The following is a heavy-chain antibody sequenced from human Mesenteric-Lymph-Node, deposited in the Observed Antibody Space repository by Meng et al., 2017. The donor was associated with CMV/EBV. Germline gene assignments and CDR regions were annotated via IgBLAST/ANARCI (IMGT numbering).Heavy chain of an antibody. V-gene: IGHV4-61*08. CDR1: GVSVSSGAYH. J-gene: IGHJ4*02. D-gene: IGHD2/OR15-2a*01. Sequence: VQPQRPGPGLVTPSETLSFTCLASGVSVSSGAYHWSWIRQSPGKGLEWIGYIYGTGITIYNPSLKSRVTILLETSKNQFSLKLNSVTTADTAVYYCAKSRSSTPGIVDDWGQGTLVTVSS. CDR3: AKSRSSTPGIVDD. CDR2: IYGTGIT.